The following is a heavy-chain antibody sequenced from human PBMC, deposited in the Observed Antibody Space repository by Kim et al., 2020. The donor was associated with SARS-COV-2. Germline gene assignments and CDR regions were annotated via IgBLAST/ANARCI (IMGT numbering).Heavy chain of an antibody. J-gene: IGHJ5*02. V-gene: IGHV3-48*02. Sequence: DSVKGRYTLSRDNAKSSLSLQMNSLRDEDTAVYYCARVPTVTIIGTWFDPWGQGTLVTVSS. D-gene: IGHD4-17*01. CDR3: ARVPTVTIIGTWFDP.